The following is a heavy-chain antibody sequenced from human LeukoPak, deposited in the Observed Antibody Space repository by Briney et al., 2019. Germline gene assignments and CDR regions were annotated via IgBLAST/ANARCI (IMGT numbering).Heavy chain of an antibody. CDR2: INPNSGGT. CDR3: AREGHTIFGVVIINEGNY. V-gene: IGHV1-2*02. Sequence: GASVKVSCKASGYTFTVYYMHWVRQAPGQGLEWMGWINPNSGGTNYAQKFQGRVTMTRDTSISTAYMELSRLRSDDTAVYYCAREGHTIFGVVIINEGNYWGQGTLVTVSS. CDR1: GYTFTVYY. D-gene: IGHD3-3*01. J-gene: IGHJ4*02.